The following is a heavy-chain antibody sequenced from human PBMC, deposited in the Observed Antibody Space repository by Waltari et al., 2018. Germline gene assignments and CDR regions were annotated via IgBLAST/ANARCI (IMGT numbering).Heavy chain of an antibody. Sequence: QVQLVESGGGSVQPGGSLRLSCAASGFNFSDYYMTWIRQAPGKGLEWVSYISNTGNTVYNVDSVKGRFSISRDNAKNLLYLQMNTLRAEDTAVYYCVRDAAGYELRLDYWGQGILVTVSS. CDR1: GFNFSDYY. CDR3: VRDAAGYELRLDY. CDR2: ISNTGNTV. V-gene: IGHV3-11*01. J-gene: IGHJ4*02. D-gene: IGHD5-12*01.